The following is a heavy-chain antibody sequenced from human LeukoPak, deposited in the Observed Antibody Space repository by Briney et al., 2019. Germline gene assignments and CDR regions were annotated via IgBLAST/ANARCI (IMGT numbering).Heavy chain of an antibody. CDR1: GGSISSGGYY. D-gene: IGHD4-23*01. J-gene: IGHJ4*02. CDR2: IYYSGST. CDR3: AREGYGGPFDY. V-gene: IGHV4-31*03. Sequence: SETLSLTCTVSGGSISSGGYYWSWIRQHPGKGLEWIGYIYYSGSTYYNPSPKSRVTISVDTSKNQFSLKLSSVTAADTAVYYCAREGYGGPFDYWGQGTLVTVSS.